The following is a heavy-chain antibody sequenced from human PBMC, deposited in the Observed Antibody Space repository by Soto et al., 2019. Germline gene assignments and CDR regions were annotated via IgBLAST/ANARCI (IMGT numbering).Heavy chain of an antibody. D-gene: IGHD5-18*01. J-gene: IGHJ4*02. Sequence: SETLSLTCAVSGGSISSSNWWSWVSQPPGKGLEWIGDIYHSGSTYYNPSLKSRVTISVDTSKNQFSLKLSSVTAADTAVYYCARSGYSYGPNPLLYWGQGTLVTVSS. V-gene: IGHV4-4*02. CDR3: ARSGYSYGPNPLLY. CDR2: IYHSGST. CDR1: GGSISSSNW.